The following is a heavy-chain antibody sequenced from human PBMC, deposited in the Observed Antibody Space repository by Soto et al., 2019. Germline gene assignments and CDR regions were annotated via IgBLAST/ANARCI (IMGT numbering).Heavy chain of an antibody. CDR2: LIPIFGTA. Sequence: QVQLVQSGAEVKKPGSSVKVSCKASGGTFSSYAISWVRQAPGQGLEWMGGLIPIFGTANYAQKFQGRVTITADESTSTAYMEQSSLRSEDTAVYYCAVPDDYGRNWYFDLWGRGTLVTVSS. CDR1: GGTFSSYA. V-gene: IGHV1-69*01. CDR3: AVPDDYGRNWYFDL. J-gene: IGHJ2*01. D-gene: IGHD4-17*01.